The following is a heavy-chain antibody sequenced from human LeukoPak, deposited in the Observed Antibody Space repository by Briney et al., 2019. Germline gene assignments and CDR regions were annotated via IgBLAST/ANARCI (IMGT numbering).Heavy chain of an antibody. J-gene: IGHJ4*02. CDR3: ARGSIVGATRRSPDFDY. CDR1: GYTFTSYD. CDR2: MNPNSGNT. D-gene: IGHD1-26*01. V-gene: IGHV1-8*01. Sequence: ASVKVSCKASGYTFTSYDINWVRQATGQGLEWIGWMNPNSGNTGYAQKFQGRVTMTRNTSISTAYMELSSLRSEDTAVYYCARGSIVGATRRSPDFDYWGQGTLVTVSS.